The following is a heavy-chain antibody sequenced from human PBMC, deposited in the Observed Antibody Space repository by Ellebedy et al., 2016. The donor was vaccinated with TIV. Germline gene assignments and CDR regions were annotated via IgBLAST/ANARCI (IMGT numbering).Heavy chain of an antibody. CDR3: AKVTRDVLYNIGGAFDI. CDR1: GFSVADSN. CDR2: LYRGGDT. Sequence: GESLKISCAASGFSVADSNMTWVRQAPGKGLEWVSTLYRGGDTYYADSVKDRFPISRDNSKSTLYLQMRSLRTEDTAVYYCAKVTRDVLYNIGGAFDIWGHGTMVTVS. V-gene: IGHV3-53*05. D-gene: IGHD5-24*01. J-gene: IGHJ3*02.